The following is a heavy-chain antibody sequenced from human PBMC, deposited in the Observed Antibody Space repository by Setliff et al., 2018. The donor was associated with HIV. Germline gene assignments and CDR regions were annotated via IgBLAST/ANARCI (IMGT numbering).Heavy chain of an antibody. J-gene: IGHJ3*02. CDR2: IHNTEGT. D-gene: IGHD3-22*01. CDR1: GDSISFYY. Sequence: SETLSLTCTVSGDSISFYYWTWIRQPPGKGLEWIGYIHNTEGTKYNPSLKSRVTISADASKNQFSLELRSVTAADTAVYYCARDGRSSGYHGDAFDIWGQGTMVTVSS. CDR3: ARDGRSSGYHGDAFDI. V-gene: IGHV4-4*08.